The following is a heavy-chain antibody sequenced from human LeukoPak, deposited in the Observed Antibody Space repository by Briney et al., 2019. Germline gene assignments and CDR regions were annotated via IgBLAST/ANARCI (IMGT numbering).Heavy chain of an antibody. CDR2: MDPNSGDT. V-gene: IGHV1-2*02. J-gene: IGHJ3*01. D-gene: IGHD2-15*01. Sequence: ASVKVSCKGSGYNFTVYYMHWVRQAPGQGLEWKGWMDPNSGDTIYAPNFQGRVSMTRDTSITTAYMELSSLTFDDSATYYCATKGGLTPNTLAMWGHGTMVTVSS. CDR3: ATKGGLTPNTLAM. CDR1: GYNFTVYY.